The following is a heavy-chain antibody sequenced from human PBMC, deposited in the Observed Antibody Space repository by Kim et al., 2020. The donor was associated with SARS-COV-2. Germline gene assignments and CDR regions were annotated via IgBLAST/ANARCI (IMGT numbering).Heavy chain of an antibody. J-gene: IGHJ3*02. CDR3: ARAPVEDEGSTSPNYAFDI. D-gene: IGHD6-13*01. CDR1: GYTFTSYY. Sequence: ASVKVSCKASGYTFTSYYMHWVRQAPGQGLEWMGIINPSGGSTSYAQKFQGRVTMTRDTSTSTVYMELSSLRSEDTAVYYCARAPVEDEGSTSPNYAFDIWGQGTMVTVSS. V-gene: IGHV1-46*01. CDR2: INPSGGST.